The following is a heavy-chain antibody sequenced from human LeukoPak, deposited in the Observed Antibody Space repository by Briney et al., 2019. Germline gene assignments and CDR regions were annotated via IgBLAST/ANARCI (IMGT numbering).Heavy chain of an antibody. Sequence: SETLSLTCTVSGGSISSGGYYWSWIRQHPGKGLEWIGYIYYSGSTYYNPSLKSRVTISVDTSKNQFSLKLSSVTAADTAVYYCARVTYSVDDYYDSSGYWIDYWGQGTLVTVSS. V-gene: IGHV4-31*03. CDR3: ARVTYSVDDYYDSSGYWIDY. CDR1: GGSISSGGYY. CDR2: IYYSGST. J-gene: IGHJ4*02. D-gene: IGHD3-22*01.